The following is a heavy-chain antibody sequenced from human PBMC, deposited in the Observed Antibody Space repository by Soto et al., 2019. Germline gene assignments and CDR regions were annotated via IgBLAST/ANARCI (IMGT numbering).Heavy chain of an antibody. D-gene: IGHD2-21*02. CDR1: GFTFSSYS. Sequence: EVQLVESGGGLVKPGGSLRLSCAASGFTFSSYSMNWVRQAPGKGLEWVSSISSSSSYIYYADSVKGRFTISRDNAKNSLYLQMNSLRAEDTAVYYCARGPRSGDYYFDYWGQETLVTVSS. V-gene: IGHV3-21*01. J-gene: IGHJ4*02. CDR2: ISSSSSYI. CDR3: ARGPRSGDYYFDY.